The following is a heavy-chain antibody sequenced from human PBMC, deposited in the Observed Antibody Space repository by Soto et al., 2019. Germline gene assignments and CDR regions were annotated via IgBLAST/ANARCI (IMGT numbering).Heavy chain of an antibody. J-gene: IGHJ4*02. CDR1: GFTFSSYA. CDR2: ISYDGSNK. CDR3: ARPGDNAASFFFDY. D-gene: IGHD3-16*01. Sequence: GGSLRLSXAASGFTFSSYAMHWVRQAPGKGLEWVAVISYDGSNKYYADSVKGRFTISRDNSKNTLYLQMNSLRAEDTAVYYCARPGDNAASFFFDYWGQGTLVTVSS. V-gene: IGHV3-30-3*01.